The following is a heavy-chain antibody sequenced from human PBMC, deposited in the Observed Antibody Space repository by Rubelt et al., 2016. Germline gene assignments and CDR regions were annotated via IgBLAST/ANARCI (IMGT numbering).Heavy chain of an antibody. J-gene: IGHJ4*02. CDR3: AGGITIFGVASGYFDY. V-gene: IGHV4-59*01. CDR2: IYYSGST. Sequence: QVQLQESGPGLVKPSETLSLTCTVSGGSISSYYWSWIRQPPGKGLEWIGYIYYSGSTNYNPSLKSQVTISVDTSKNQFSLKLSSVTAADTAVYYCAGGITIFGVASGYFDYWGQGTLVTVSS. D-gene: IGHD3-3*01. CDR1: GGSISSYY.